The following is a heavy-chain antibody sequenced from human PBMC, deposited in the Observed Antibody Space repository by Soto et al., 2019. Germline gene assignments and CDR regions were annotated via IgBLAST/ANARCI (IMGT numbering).Heavy chain of an antibody. J-gene: IGHJ4*02. CDR1: GGTFSSYA. CDR2: IIPIFGTA. CDR3: ARTPFLYYDYVWGSYRSGYFDY. V-gene: IGHV1-69*12. D-gene: IGHD3-16*02. Sequence: QVQLVQSGAEVKKPGSSVKVSCKASGGTFSSYAISWVRQAPGQGLEWMGGIIPIFGTANYAQKFQGRVTITADESTSTAYMELSSLRSEDTAVYYCARTPFLYYDYVWGSYRSGYFDYWGQGTLVTVSS.